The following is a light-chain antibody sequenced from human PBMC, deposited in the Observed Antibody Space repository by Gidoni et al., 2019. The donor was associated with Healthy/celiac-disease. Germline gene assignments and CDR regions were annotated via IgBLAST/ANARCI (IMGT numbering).Light chain of an antibody. V-gene: IGKV1-5*03. CDR3: QQYNSYSWT. Sequence: DIQMTQSPSTLSASVGDRVTITCRASQSISSWSAWYQQKPGKAPKLLIYKASSLESGVPSRFSGSGSGTEFTLTISSLQPDDFATDYCQQYNSYSWTFGQGTKVEIK. CDR1: QSISSW. CDR2: KAS. J-gene: IGKJ1*01.